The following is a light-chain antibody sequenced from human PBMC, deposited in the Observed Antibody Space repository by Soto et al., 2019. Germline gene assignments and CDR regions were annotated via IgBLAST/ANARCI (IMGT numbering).Light chain of an antibody. CDR2: TAS. CDR1: QNINNY. V-gene: IGKV1-39*01. J-gene: IGKJ1*01. Sequence: DIQMTQSPSSLSASVGDRVTITCRASQNINNYLNWYQQKPGQAPKLLISTASSLRGGFPSRFSGSRSGTDFTLTISSLVFDDIATYYCQQSYGTPRTFAQGTKVEIK. CDR3: QQSYGTPRT.